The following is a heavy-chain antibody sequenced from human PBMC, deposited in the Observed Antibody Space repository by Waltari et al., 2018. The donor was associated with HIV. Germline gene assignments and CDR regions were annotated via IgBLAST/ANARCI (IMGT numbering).Heavy chain of an antibody. CDR2: NAKSNTNYI. J-gene: IGHJ4*02. D-gene: IGHD3-16*01. V-gene: IGHV3-21*01. CDR3: AGGMAYGYVDY. Sequence: DVQLVESGGGLVKPGGSMRLSCAASGFPFSSCIMTWVRQAPGEGLEVVATNAKSNTNYIFYAASGKGRITNSRSNAKNLLVPQMNNPGAEGTAFYFWAGGMAYGYVDYRGQGTLVTVSS. CDR1: GFPFSSCI.